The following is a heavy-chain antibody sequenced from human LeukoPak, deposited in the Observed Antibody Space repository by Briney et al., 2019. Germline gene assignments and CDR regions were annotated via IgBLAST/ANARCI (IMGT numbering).Heavy chain of an antibody. CDR3: AKTISQYYDFWSGYYSPFDY. CDR1: GSTFSSYW. J-gene: IGHJ4*02. CDR2: ISSDGSST. V-gene: IGHV3-74*01. Sequence: GGSLRLSCAASGSTFSSYWMHWVRQAPGKGLVWVSRISSDGSSTNYADSVTGRFTISRDNAKNTLYLQMNSLRVEDTAVYYCAKTISQYYDFWSGYYSPFDYWGQGILVTVSS. D-gene: IGHD3-3*01.